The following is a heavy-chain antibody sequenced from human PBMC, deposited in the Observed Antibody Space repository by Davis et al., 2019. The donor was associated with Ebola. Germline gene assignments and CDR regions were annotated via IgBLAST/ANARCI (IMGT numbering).Heavy chain of an antibody. CDR1: GFTFGDYA. J-gene: IGHJ6*02. D-gene: IGHD6-6*01. CDR3: ARSSIAARPGYYYGMDV. CDR2: ISSSSSYI. V-gene: IGHV3-21*01. Sequence: GESLKISCTASGFTFGDYAMSWVRQAPGQGLEWVSSISSSSSYIYYADSVKGRFTISRDNAKNSLYLQRNSLRAEDTAVYYCARSSIAARPGYYYGMDVWGQGTTVTVSS.